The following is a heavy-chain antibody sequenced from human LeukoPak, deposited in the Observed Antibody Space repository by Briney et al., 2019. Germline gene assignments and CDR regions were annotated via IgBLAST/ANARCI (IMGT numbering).Heavy chain of an antibody. CDR2: IYTSGST. J-gene: IGHJ6*03. V-gene: IGHV4-4*07. D-gene: IGHD6-6*01. CDR3: ARLRGRFSSSARGGYMDV. Sequence: PSETLSLTCTVSGGSISSYYWSWIRQPAGKGLEWIGRIYTSGSTNYNPSLKSRVTMSVDTSKNQFSLKLSSVTAADTAVYYCARLRGRFSSSARGGYMDVWGKGTTVTVSS. CDR1: GGSISSYY.